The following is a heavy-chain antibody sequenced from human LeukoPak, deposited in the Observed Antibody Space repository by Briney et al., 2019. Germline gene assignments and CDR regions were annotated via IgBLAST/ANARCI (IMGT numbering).Heavy chain of an antibody. D-gene: IGHD4-23*01. J-gene: IGHJ3*02. V-gene: IGHV3-23*01. CDR1: AFTFSSFA. Sequence: PGGSLRLSGAASAFTFSSFAMNWVRQAPGKGLEGVSVISGSGGSTFYADYVKGRFTISRDSSNNTLYLQMNSLRAEDTAVYYCATDYGGNLDAFDIWGQGTMVTVSS. CDR2: ISGSGGST. CDR3: ATDYGGNLDAFDI.